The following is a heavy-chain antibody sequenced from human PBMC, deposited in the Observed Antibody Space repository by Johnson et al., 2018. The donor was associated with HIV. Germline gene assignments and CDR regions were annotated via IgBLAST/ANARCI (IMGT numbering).Heavy chain of an antibody. V-gene: IGHV3-11*04. D-gene: IGHD2-21*02. J-gene: IGHJ3*02. CDR2: ISSSGSTM. Sequence: QVQLVESGGGLVKPGGSLRLSCAASGFTFSDHYMSWIRQAPGKGLEWVSYISSSGSTMYYADFVKGRFTISRDNAKNSLYLQMGSLRAEDMAVYYGARGGRGDSYSYAFDIWGQGTMVTVSS. CDR3: ARGGRGDSYSYAFDI. CDR1: GFTFSDHY.